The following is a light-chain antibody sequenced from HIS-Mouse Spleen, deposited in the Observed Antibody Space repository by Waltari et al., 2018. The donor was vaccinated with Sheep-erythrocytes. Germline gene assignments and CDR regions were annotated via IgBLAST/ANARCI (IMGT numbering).Light chain of an antibody. V-gene: IGLV2-11*01. CDR2: DVS. CDR3: CSYAGSYNYV. J-gene: IGLJ1*01. Sequence: QSALTQPRSVSGSPGQSVTISCTGTSSDVGGYNYSPWYQQHPGKAPKLMIYDVSKRPSGVPDRFSGSKSGNTASLTISGLQAEDEADYYCCSYAGSYNYVFGTGTKVTVL. CDR1: SSDVGGYNY.